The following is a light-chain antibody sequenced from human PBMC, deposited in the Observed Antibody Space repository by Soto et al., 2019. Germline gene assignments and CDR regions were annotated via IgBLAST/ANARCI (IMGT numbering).Light chain of an antibody. CDR1: QRLLHSNGNNY. CDR3: MQTLQTPLT. CDR2: LVS. V-gene: IGKV2-28*01. J-gene: IGKJ4*01. Sequence: DIVMTQSPLSLPVTPGEPASISCRSSQRLLHSNGNNYLNWYLQKPGQSPQLLIYLVSNRASGVPDRFSGSGSGTDFTLQISRVEAEDVGVYYCMQTLQTPLTFGGGTKVEIK.